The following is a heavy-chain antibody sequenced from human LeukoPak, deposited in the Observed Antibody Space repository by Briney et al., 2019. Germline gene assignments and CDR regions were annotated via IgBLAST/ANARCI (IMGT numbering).Heavy chain of an antibody. CDR1: GGSFSGCY. V-gene: IGHV4-34*01. Sequence: SETLSLTCAVYGGSFSGCYWSWIRQPPGKGLEWIGEINHSGSTNYNPSLKSRVTISVDTSKNQFSLKLSSVTAADTAVYYCASRTYCGGDCYYNYFDYWGQGTLVTVSS. J-gene: IGHJ4*02. CDR2: INHSGST. CDR3: ASRTYCGGDCYYNYFDY. D-gene: IGHD2-21*02.